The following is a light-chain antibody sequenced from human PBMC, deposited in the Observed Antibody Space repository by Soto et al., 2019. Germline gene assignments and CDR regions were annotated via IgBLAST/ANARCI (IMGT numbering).Light chain of an antibody. Sequence: IVLNTSQCTLTTTPGERATFSCRLSQSVSSSYLAWYQQNPGRAPGLLIYGASSRAPGIPDRFSGSGSGTDFTLTISRLEPEDLAVYYCQQYGSSPWTFGQGTKVDIK. J-gene: IGKJ1*01. CDR2: GAS. CDR3: QQYGSSPWT. V-gene: IGKV3-20*01. CDR1: QSVSSSY.